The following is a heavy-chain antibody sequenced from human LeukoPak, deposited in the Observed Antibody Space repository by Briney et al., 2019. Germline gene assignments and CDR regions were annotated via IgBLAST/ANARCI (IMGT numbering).Heavy chain of an antibody. CDR2: IIPIFGTA. CDR1: GYTFTSYG. J-gene: IGHJ4*02. D-gene: IGHD2-2*01. V-gene: IGHV1-69*13. CDR3: AREDCSSTSCSEIPYRSFDY. Sequence: ASVKVSCKASGYTFTSYGISWVRQAPGQGLEWMGGIIPIFGTANYAQKFQGRVTITADESTSTAYMELSSLRSEDTAVYYCAREDCSSTSCSEIPYRSFDYWGQGTLVTVSS.